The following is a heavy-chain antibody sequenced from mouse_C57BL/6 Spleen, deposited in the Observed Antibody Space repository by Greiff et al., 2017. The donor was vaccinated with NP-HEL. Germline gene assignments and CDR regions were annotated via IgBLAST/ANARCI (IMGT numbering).Heavy chain of an antibody. D-gene: IGHD1-1*01. Sequence: EVQRVESGGGLVKPGGSLKLSCAASGFTFSDYGMHWVRQAPEKGLEWVAYISSGSSTIYYADTVKGRFTISRDNAKNTLFLQMTSRRTEYTAMYYCARRSTTVVAPYYYAMDYWGQGTSVTVSS. J-gene: IGHJ4*01. CDR3: ARRSTTVVAPYYYAMDY. CDR2: ISSGSSTI. V-gene: IGHV5-17*01. CDR1: GFTFSDYG.